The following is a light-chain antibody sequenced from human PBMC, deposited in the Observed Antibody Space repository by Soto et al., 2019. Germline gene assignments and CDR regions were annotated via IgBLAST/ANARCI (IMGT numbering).Light chain of an antibody. Sequence: EIVLTQSPGTLSLSPGERVTLSCRASQSVSRSYLAWYQQKPGQAPRLLIYGASSRATGIPDRFSGSGSGTDFTLTISRLEPEDFAVYYCQQYGSSLPITFGQGTRLENK. V-gene: IGKV3-20*01. CDR2: GAS. CDR1: QSVSRSY. J-gene: IGKJ5*01. CDR3: QQYGSSLPIT.